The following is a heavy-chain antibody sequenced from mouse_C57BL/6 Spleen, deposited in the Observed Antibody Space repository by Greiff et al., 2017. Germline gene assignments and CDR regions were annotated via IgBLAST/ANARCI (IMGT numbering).Heavy chain of an antibody. J-gene: IGHJ2*01. CDR2: ISSGSSTI. CDR1: GFTFSDYG. D-gene: IGHD1-1*01. CDR3: AREDYYGSSFDY. Sequence: EVMLVESGGGLVKPGGSLKLSCAASGFTFSDYGMHWVRQAPEKGLEWVAYISSGSSTIYYADTVEGRFTISRDNAKNTLFLQMTSLRSEDTAMYYCAREDYYGSSFDYWGQGTTLTVSS. V-gene: IGHV5-17*01.